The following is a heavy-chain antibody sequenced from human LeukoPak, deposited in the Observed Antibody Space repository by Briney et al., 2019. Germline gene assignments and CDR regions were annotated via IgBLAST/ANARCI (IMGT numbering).Heavy chain of an antibody. CDR3: AQDYSGYDLSAGY. D-gene: IGHD5-12*01. J-gene: IGHJ4*02. Sequence: PGGSLRLACAASGFTFSSHAMSWVRQAPGQGLEWVSVISGSGRSTYYADSVKGRFTISRDNSKDTLYLQMNSLRAEDTALYYCAQDYSGYDLSAGYWGQGTLVTVSS. CDR1: GFTFSSHA. CDR2: ISGSGRST. V-gene: IGHV3-23*01.